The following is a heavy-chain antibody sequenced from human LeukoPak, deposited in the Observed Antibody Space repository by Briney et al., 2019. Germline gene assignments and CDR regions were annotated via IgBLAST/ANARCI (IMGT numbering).Heavy chain of an antibody. CDR2: MNPNSGNT. D-gene: IGHD6-13*01. CDR1: GYTFTTYD. Sequence: GASVNVSCKASGYTFTTYDINWVRQASGQGLEWMGWMNPNSGNTGYAQKFQGRVTMTRNTSISTAYMELSSLRSEDTAVYYCARLRSWYDLDPWGQGTLVTVSS. CDR3: ARLRSWYDLDP. V-gene: IGHV1-8*01. J-gene: IGHJ5*02.